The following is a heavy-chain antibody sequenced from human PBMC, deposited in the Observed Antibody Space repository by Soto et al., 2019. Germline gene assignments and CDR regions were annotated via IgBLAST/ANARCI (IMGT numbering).Heavy chain of an antibody. V-gene: IGHV6-1*01. CDR1: GDSVSNNSAA. CDR3: AREYKTGWST. J-gene: IGHJ4*02. Sequence: SQTLSLTCAISGDSVSNNSAAWNWIRQSPSRGLEWLGRTYYRSKWYNEYALSVKSRITINPDTSKNQFSMQLNSVTPDDTAVYYCAREYKTGWSTWGQGTLVTVSS. D-gene: IGHD6-19*01. CDR2: TYYRSKWYN.